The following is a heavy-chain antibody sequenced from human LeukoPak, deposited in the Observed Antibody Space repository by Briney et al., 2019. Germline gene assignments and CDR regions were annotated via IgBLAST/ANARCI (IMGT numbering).Heavy chain of an antibody. Sequence: SETLSLTCTVSRGSISSSSYYWGWIRQPPGKGLEWIGSIYYSGSTYYNPSLKSRVTISVDTSKNQFSLKLSSVTAADTAVYYCAQDRFSFVHWGPGTLVTVSS. CDR1: RGSISSSSYY. J-gene: IGHJ1*01. CDR2: IYYSGST. CDR3: AQDRFSFVH. V-gene: IGHV4-39*07. D-gene: IGHD2-2*01.